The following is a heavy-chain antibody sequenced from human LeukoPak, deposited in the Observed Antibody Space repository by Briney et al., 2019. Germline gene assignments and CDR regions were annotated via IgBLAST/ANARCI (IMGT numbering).Heavy chain of an antibody. V-gene: IGHV4-59*01. Sequence: SETLSLTCTASGCSISSYYWSWIRQPPGKGLEWIGYIYYSGSTNYNPSLKSRVTISVDTSKNQFYLKLSSVTAADTAVYYCASGAYTYYYMGVWGKGATVTISS. D-gene: IGHD3-10*01. CDR3: ASGAYTYYYMGV. CDR1: GCSISSYY. CDR2: IYYSGST. J-gene: IGHJ6*03.